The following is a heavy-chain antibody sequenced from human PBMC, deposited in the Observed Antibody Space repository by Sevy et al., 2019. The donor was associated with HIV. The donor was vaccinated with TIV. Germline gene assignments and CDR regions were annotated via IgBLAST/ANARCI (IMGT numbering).Heavy chain of an antibody. D-gene: IGHD4-17*01. CDR1: GGTFSSYA. CDR3: ARGIYGDYVFDY. V-gene: IGHV1-69*06. J-gene: IGHJ4*02. Sequence: ASVKVSCKASGGTFSSYASSWVRQAPGQGLEWMGGIIPIFGTANYAQKFQGRVTITADKSTSTAYMELSSLRSEDTAVYYCARGIYGDYVFDYWGQGTLVTVSS. CDR2: IIPIFGTA.